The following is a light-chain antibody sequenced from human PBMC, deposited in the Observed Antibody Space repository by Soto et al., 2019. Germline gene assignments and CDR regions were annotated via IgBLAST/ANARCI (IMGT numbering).Light chain of an antibody. V-gene: IGLV2-14*01. CDR3: SSYTSSSTYV. J-gene: IGLJ1*01. CDR1: SSDVGGYNY. Sequence: QCVLTQPASVPGSPGQSITISCTGTSSDVGGYNYVSWYQQHPGKAPKLMIYDVSNRPSGVSNRFSGSKSGNTASLTISGLQAEDEADYYCSSYTSSSTYVFGTGTKVTVL. CDR2: DVS.